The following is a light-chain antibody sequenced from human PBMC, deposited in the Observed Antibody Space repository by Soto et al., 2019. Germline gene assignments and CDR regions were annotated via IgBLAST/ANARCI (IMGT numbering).Light chain of an antibody. CDR3: QQTYSTFVS. CDR1: QTISTF. J-gene: IGKJ4*01. CDR2: DAS. Sequence: EIQMTQSPSSLSASVGDRVTITCRSSQTISTFLHWFQQKPGKAPNLLIYDASSLQSGVPSRFSGSGSGTDFTLTISSLQPEDFGTYYCQQTYSTFVSFGGGTKVDI. V-gene: IGKV1-39*01.